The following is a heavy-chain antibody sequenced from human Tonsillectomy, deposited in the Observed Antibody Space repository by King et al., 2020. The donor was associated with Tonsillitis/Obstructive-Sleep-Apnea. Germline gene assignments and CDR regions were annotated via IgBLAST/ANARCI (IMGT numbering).Heavy chain of an antibody. CDR2: IYRDDDK. CDR3: AHRPEVPAAIPGWFDP. J-gene: IGHJ5*02. Sequence: ITLKESGPTLVKPTQTLTLTCTFSGFSLSSSGVGVGWIRQPPGKALEWLALIYRDDDKRYSPFLKSRLTITKDTSKNQVVLTMTNLDPVDTATYYCAHRPEVPAAIPGWFDPWGQGTLVTVSS. V-gene: IGHV2-5*02. D-gene: IGHD2-2*02. CDR1: GFSLSSSGVG.